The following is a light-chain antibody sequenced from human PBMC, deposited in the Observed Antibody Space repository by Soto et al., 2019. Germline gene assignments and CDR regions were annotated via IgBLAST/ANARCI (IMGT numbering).Light chain of an antibody. J-gene: IGLJ2*01. CDR3: SSYAGSNNFRV. Sequence: QSVLTQPPSASGSPGQSVTISCTGTSSDVGGYNYVSWYQQHPGKAPKLMIYEVSKRPSGVPDRFSGSKSGTTASLTVSGLQAEDEADYYCSSYAGSNNFRVFGGGTKLTVL. V-gene: IGLV2-8*01. CDR2: EVS. CDR1: SSDVGGYNY.